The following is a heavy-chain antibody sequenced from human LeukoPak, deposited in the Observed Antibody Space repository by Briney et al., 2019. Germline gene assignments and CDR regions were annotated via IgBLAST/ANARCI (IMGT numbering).Heavy chain of an antibody. V-gene: IGHV3-23*01. CDR3: AKDYGWFGELLS. Sequence: GGSLRLSCAASGFTFSSYAMTWVRQAPGRGLEWVSALSGNGGTTYYADSVKGRFTISRDNSKNTLYLQMNSLRAEDTAVYYCAKDYGWFGELLSWGQGTLVTVSS. J-gene: IGHJ4*02. CDR1: GFTFSSYA. CDR2: LSGNGGTT. D-gene: IGHD3-10*01.